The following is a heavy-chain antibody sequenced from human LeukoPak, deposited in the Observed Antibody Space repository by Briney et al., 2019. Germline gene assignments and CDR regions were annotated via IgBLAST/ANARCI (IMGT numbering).Heavy chain of an antibody. CDR1: GITLSSYD. Sequence: PGGSLRLSCAASGITLSSYDMHWVRQAPGKALEWVAVISYDGSNKDYADSVKGRFTISRDNSKNTLDLQMNSLRAEDTAVYYCAKDRGVWALDIWGQGTMVTVSS. CDR2: ISYDGSNK. J-gene: IGHJ3*02. CDR3: AKDRGVWALDI. D-gene: IGHD3-10*01. V-gene: IGHV3-30-3*01.